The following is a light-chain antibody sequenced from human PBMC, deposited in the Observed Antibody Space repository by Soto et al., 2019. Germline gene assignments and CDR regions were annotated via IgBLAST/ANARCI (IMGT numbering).Light chain of an antibody. V-gene: IGKV3-11*01. CDR1: QSVSSY. J-gene: IGKJ2*01. CDR2: DAS. Sequence: EIVLTQSPATLSLSPGERATLSCRASQSVSSYLAWYQQKPGQAPRLLLYDASNRATGIPARFSGSGSWTDFTLTISSLEPEDFAVYYCQQRSNWPPYTFGQGTKLEIK. CDR3: QQRSNWPPYT.